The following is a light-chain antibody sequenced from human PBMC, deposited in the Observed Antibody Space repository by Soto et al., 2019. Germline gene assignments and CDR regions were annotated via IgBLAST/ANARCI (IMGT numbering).Light chain of an antibody. CDR1: TGAVTSGYY. V-gene: IGLV7-43*01. Sequence: QTVVTKEPSLTVSPGGTVTLTCASSTGAVTSGYYPSWFQQKPGQAPRALMYSTCNKHSWTTARFSGPPLGGKAALTLAGVQPEDEADYYCLIYYGGARVFGGGTKLTVL. CDR2: STC. J-gene: IGLJ2*01. CDR3: LIYYGGARV.